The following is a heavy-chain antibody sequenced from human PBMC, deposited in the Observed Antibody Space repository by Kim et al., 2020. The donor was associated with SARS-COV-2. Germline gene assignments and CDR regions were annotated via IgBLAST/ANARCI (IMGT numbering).Heavy chain of an antibody. Sequence: GGSLRLSCAASGFTFDDYTMHWVRQAPGKGLEWVSLISWDGGSTYYADSVKGRFTISRDNSKNSLYLQMNSLRTEDTALYYCAKDRSSGSYFDYWGQGTLVTVSS. D-gene: IGHD3-22*01. V-gene: IGHV3-43*01. J-gene: IGHJ4*02. CDR1: GFTFDDYT. CDR2: ISWDGGST. CDR3: AKDRSSGSYFDY.